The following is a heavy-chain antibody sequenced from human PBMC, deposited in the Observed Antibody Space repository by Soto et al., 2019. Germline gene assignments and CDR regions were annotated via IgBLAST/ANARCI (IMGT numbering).Heavy chain of an antibody. Sequence: GGSLRLSCAASGFTFSSYGMHWVRQAPVKGLEWVAVISYDGSNKYYADSVKGRFTISRDNSKNTLYLQMNSLRAEDTAVYYCAKGGGYYYDSSGYPHWGQGTLVTVS. CDR2: ISYDGSNK. CDR1: GFTFSSYG. D-gene: IGHD3-22*01. J-gene: IGHJ4*02. CDR3: AKGGGYYYDSSGYPH. V-gene: IGHV3-30*18.